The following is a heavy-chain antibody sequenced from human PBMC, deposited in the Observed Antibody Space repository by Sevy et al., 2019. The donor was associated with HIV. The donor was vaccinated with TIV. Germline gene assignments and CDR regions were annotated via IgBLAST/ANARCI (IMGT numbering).Heavy chain of an antibody. CDR2: ISGSGGST. D-gene: IGHD2-15*01. V-gene: IGHV3-23*01. CDR3: ASRRLVAATRRRGAYGMDV. J-gene: IGHJ6*02. Sequence: GGSLRLSCAASGFTFSSYAMSWVRQAPGKGLEWVSAISGSGGSTYYADSVKGRFTISRDNSNNTLYLQMNSLRAEDTAVYYCASRRLVAATRRRGAYGMDVWGQGTTVTVSS. CDR1: GFTFSSYA.